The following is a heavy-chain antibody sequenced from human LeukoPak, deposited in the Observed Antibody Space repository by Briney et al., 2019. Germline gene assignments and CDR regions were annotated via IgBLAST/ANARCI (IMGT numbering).Heavy chain of an antibody. Sequence: PSETLSLTCTVSGGAISSGDYYWSWLRQPPGKGLEWIGYIYYSGSTYYNPSLKSRVTISVDTSKNQFSLKLSSVTAADTAVYYCAHGYSYGLFDYWGQGTLVTVSP. D-gene: IGHD5-18*01. CDR3: AHGYSYGLFDY. CDR1: GGAISSGDYY. V-gene: IGHV4-30-4*02. J-gene: IGHJ4*02. CDR2: IYYSGST.